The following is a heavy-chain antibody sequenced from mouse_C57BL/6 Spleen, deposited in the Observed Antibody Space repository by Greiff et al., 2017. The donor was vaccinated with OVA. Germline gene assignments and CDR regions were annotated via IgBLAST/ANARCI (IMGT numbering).Heavy chain of an antibody. V-gene: IGHV5-4*01. D-gene: IGHD1-1*01. Sequence: EVKVVESGGGLVKPGGSLKLSCAASGFTFSSYAMSWVRQTPEKRLEWVATISDGGSYTYYPDNVKGRFTISRDNAKNNLYLQMSHLKSEDTAMYYCARDITTVKGFFDYWGQGTTLTVSS. CDR2: ISDGGSYT. J-gene: IGHJ2*01. CDR1: GFTFSSYA. CDR3: ARDITTVKGFFDY.